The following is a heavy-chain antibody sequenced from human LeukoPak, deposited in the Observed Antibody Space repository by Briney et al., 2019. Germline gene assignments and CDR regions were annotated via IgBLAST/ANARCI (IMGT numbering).Heavy chain of an antibody. CDR2: INPSGGST. J-gene: IGHJ4*02. CDR3: AITNLMITFGGVTPLPY. Sequence: ASVKVSCKASGYTFTSYYMHWVRQAPGQGLEWMGIINPSGGSTSYAQKFQGRVTMTRNTSISTAYMELSSLRSEDTAVYYCAITNLMITFGGVTPLPYWGQGTLVTVSS. CDR1: GYTFTSYY. D-gene: IGHD3-16*01. V-gene: IGHV1-46*01.